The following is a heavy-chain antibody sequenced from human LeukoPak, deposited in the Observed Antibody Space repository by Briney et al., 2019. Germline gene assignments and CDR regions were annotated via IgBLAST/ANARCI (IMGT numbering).Heavy chain of an antibody. V-gene: IGHV4-59*08. D-gene: IGHD2-15*01. J-gene: IGHJ4*02. Sequence: SETLSLTCTVSGGSISGYYWTWIRQSPGEGLEWIGYIFYTGNTNYNPFLSSRLTLSVDAPNNQFALTLRSVTAADTAIYYCARLGHCSGGSCYFSDWGLGTLVTVAS. CDR3: ARLGHCSGGSCYFSD. CDR2: IFYTGNT. CDR1: GGSISGYY.